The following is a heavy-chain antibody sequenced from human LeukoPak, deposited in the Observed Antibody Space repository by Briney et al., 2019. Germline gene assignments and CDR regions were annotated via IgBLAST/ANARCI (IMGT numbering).Heavy chain of an antibody. Sequence: ASVKVSCKVSGYTLTELSMHWVRQAPGKGLEWMGGFDPEDGETIYAQRFQGRVTMTEDTSTDTAYMELSSLRSEDTAVYYCATADFVVVIAPHAFDIWGQGTMVTVSS. CDR2: FDPEDGET. CDR3: ATADFVVVIAPHAFDI. J-gene: IGHJ3*02. V-gene: IGHV1-24*01. D-gene: IGHD2-21*01. CDR1: GYTLTELS.